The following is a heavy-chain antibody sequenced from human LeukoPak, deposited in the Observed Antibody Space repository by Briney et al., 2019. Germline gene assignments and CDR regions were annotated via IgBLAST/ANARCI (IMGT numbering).Heavy chain of an antibody. J-gene: IGHJ4*02. V-gene: IGHV3-21*01. CDR3: ARVSTGTTWEPNY. Sequence: PGGSLRLSCTASGFKFDDYGMTWVRQAPGKGLEWVSSISSSSSYIYYADSVKGRFTISRDNAKNSLYLQMNSLRAEDTAVYYCARVSTGTTWEPNYWGQGTLVTVSS. D-gene: IGHD1-7*01. CDR2: ISSSSSYI. CDR1: GFKFDDYG.